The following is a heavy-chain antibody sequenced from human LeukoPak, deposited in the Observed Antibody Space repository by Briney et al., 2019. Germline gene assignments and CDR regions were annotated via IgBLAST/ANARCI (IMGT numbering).Heavy chain of an antibody. J-gene: IGHJ4*02. V-gene: IGHV3-23*01. D-gene: IGHD6-13*01. CDR2: LSTTGGST. Sequence: GESLRLSCAASGFTFSSYAMSWVRQAPGKGPEWVSALSTTGGSTYYADSVKGRFTISRDNSKNTLYLQMNSLRAEDTALYYCAKRIAAAGPYFDYWGQGTLVTVSS. CDR3: AKRIAAAGPYFDY. CDR1: GFTFSSYA.